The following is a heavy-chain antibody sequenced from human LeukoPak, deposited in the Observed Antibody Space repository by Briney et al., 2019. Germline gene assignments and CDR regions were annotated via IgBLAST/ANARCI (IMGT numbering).Heavy chain of an antibody. D-gene: IGHD4-23*01. CDR3: ARDSGTTGVVKFDP. CDR1: GGSINSY. J-gene: IGHJ5*02. V-gene: IGHV4-4*07. CDR2: ISGSGTI. Sequence: SETLSLTCIVSGGSINSYWSWIRQPAGKGLEWIGRISGSGTITYNPALQSRLTISIDTSKNQFSLKLMSVTAADTAVYYCARDSGTTGVVKFDPWGQGILVTVSS.